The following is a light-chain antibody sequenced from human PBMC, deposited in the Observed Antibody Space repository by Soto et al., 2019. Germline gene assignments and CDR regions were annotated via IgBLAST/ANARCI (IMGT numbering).Light chain of an antibody. CDR1: QSIRSW. J-gene: IGKJ1*01. Sequence: DIQMTQSPSTLSASVGDRVTITCRASQSIRSWLAWYQQRPGKAPKLLIYKASSLESGVPSRFSVSGSGTEFALTISSLQPDDLATYDCHEYDSHAWWPCGQGPKVDIK. V-gene: IGKV1-5*03. CDR3: HEYDSHAWWP. CDR2: KAS.